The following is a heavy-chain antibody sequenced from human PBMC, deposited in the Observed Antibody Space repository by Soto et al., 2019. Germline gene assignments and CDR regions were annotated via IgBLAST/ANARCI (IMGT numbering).Heavy chain of an antibody. J-gene: IGHJ2*01. CDR2: MNPNSGNT. D-gene: IGHD3-10*01. CDR1: GYTFTSYD. CDR3: AREVTMVRGVIACWYFDL. V-gene: IGHV1-8*01. Sequence: QVQLVQSGAEVKKPGASVKVSCKASGYTFTSYDINWVRQATGQGLEWMGWMNPNSGNTGYAQKFQGRVTMTRNTSISTAYMELSSLRSEDTAVYYCAREVTMVRGVIACWYFDLWGRGTLVTVSS.